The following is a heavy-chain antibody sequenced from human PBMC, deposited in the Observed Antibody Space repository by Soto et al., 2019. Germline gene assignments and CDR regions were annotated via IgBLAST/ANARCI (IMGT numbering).Heavy chain of an antibody. CDR2: IKSKTYGGTT. V-gene: IGHV3-15*01. CDR1: GFTFSNAW. J-gene: IGHJ4*02. Sequence: EVQLVESGGGLVKPGGSLRLSCAASGFTFSNAWMSWVRQAPGKGLEWVGRIKSKTYGGTTDYAAPVKGRFTISRDDSKNTLYLQMNSLKTEDTAVYYCTTEDCSGGSCYSFDYWGQGTLVTVSS. D-gene: IGHD2-15*01. CDR3: TTEDCSGGSCYSFDY.